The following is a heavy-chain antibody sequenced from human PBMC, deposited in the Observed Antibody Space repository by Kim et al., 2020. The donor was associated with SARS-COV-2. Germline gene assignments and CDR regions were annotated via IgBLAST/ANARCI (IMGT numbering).Heavy chain of an antibody. Sequence: SVKVSCKASGGTFSSYAISWVRQAPGQGLEWMGGIIPIFGTANYAQKFQGRVTITADESTSTAYMELSSLRSEDTAVYYCARSHSGYDSPEYYYYYGMDVWGQGTTVTVSS. CDR2: IIPIFGTA. CDR3: ARSHSGYDSPEYYYYYGMDV. CDR1: GGTFSSYA. D-gene: IGHD5-12*01. J-gene: IGHJ6*02. V-gene: IGHV1-69*13.